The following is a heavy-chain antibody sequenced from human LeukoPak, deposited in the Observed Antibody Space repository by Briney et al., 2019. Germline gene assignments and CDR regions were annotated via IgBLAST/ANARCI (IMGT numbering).Heavy chain of an antibody. Sequence: PGGSLRLSCAASGFTFSSYSMNWVRQAPGKGLEWVSYISSSSSTIYYADSVKGRFTISGDNAKNSLYLQMNSLRAEDTAVYYCARDSVAGANDYWGQGTLVTVSS. CDR3: ARDSVAGANDY. CDR2: ISSSSSTI. D-gene: IGHD6-19*01. CDR1: GFTFSSYS. J-gene: IGHJ4*02. V-gene: IGHV3-48*01.